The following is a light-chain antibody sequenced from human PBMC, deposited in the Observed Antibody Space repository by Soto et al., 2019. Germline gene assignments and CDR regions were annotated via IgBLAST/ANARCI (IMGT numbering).Light chain of an antibody. J-gene: IGKJ3*01. CDR2: GAS. CDR1: QSVSTNH. Sequence: EIVLTQSPGTLSLSPGERATLSCRASQSVSTNHLAWYQQKPGPPPSLLIYGASSRATGIPDRFSGSGSGTDFTLTINSLESEDFAVYYCQQYGSSPWAFGPGTKVDIK. CDR3: QQYGSSPWA. V-gene: IGKV3-20*01.